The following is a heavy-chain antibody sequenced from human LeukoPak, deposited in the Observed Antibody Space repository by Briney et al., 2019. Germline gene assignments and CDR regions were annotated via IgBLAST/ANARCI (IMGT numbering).Heavy chain of an antibody. V-gene: IGHV4-61*02. CDR1: GGSISSGSYY. D-gene: IGHD3-16*01. CDR3: ARDPLGY. Sequence: SQTLSLTCTVSGGSISSGSYYWSWIRQPAGKGLEWIGRIYTSGSTNYNPALKSRVTISVDTSKNQFSLKLSSVTAADTAVYYCARDPLGYWGQGTLVTVSS. J-gene: IGHJ4*02. CDR2: IYTSGST.